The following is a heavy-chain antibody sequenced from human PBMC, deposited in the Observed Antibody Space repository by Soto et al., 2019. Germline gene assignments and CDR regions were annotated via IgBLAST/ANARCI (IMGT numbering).Heavy chain of an antibody. D-gene: IGHD6-19*01. J-gene: IGHJ6*02. V-gene: IGHV2-26*01. CDR1: GFSLSNSRMG. CDR3: ARIRKGSGWYFDYGMDV. Sequence: QVTLKVSGPVLVKPTETLTLTCTVSGFSLSNSRMGVSWIRQPPGKALEWLAHIFSNDEKSYSTSLKSRLTISKDTSKSQLVLTMTNMDPVDTATYYCARIRKGSGWYFDYGMDVWGQGTTVTVSS. CDR2: IFSNDEK.